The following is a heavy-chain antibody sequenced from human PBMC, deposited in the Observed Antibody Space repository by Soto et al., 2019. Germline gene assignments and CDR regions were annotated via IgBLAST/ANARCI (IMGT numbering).Heavy chain of an antibody. Sequence: EVHLVESGGGLVQPGGSLRLSCAVSGFTFSNFWMSWVRQAPGKGLEWLANIKQDGSETNYVDSVKGRFIISRDNAKNSLSLQMNSLRAEDTAIYYCTTNTVTKVDDYWGQGTLVTVSS. J-gene: IGHJ4*02. CDR3: TTNTVTKVDDY. D-gene: IGHD4-17*01. CDR1: GFTFSNFW. CDR2: IKQDGSET. V-gene: IGHV3-7*03.